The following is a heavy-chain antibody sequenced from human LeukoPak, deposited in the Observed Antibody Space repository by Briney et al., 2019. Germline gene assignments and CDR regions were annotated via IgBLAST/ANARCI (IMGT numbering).Heavy chain of an antibody. CDR2: IKQDGSEK. Sequence: GGSLRLSCAASGFTFSSYWRSWVRQAPGKGLEWVANIKQDGSEKYYVDSVKGRFTISRDNAKNSLYLQMNSLRAEDTAVYYCARRNGSGSSAPFDYWGQGTLVTVSS. CDR1: GFTFSSYW. CDR3: ARRNGSGSSAPFDY. D-gene: IGHD1-26*01. V-gene: IGHV3-7*01. J-gene: IGHJ4*02.